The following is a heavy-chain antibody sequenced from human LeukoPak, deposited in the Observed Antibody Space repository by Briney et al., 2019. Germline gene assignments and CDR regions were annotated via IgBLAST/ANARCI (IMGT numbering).Heavy chain of an antibody. CDR1: GFTFSSYA. D-gene: IGHD6-6*01. CDR3: ARYSSSST. Sequence: GGSLRLSCAASGFTFSSYAMHWVRQAPGKGLEWVAVISYDGSNKYYADSVKGRFTISRDNSKNTLYLQMHRLRAEDTAVYYCARYSSSSTWGQGTLVTVSS. CDR2: ISYDGSNK. V-gene: IGHV3-30-3*01. J-gene: IGHJ4*02.